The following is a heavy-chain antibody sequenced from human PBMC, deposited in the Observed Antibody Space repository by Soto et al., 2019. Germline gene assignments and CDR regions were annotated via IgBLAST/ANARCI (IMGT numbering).Heavy chain of an antibody. CDR1: GGTFSSYA. Sequence: QVQLVQSGAEVKKPGSSVKVSCKASGGTFSSYAISWVRQAPGQGLEWMGGIIPIFGTANYAQKFQGRVTITADESTSTAYMELSSLRSEDTAVYYCAKHSGDGTHDNYYYYYGMDVWGQGTTVTVSS. CDR2: IIPIFGTA. J-gene: IGHJ6*02. D-gene: IGHD4-17*01. V-gene: IGHV1-69*01. CDR3: AKHSGDGTHDNYYYYYGMDV.